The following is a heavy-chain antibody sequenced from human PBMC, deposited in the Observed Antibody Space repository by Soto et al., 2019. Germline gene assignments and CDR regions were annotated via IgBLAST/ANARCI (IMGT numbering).Heavy chain of an antibody. D-gene: IGHD1-26*01. CDR2: IIPILGIA. J-gene: IGHJ6*02. CDR1: GGTFSSYT. Sequence: ASVKVSCKASGGTFSSYTISWVRQAPGQGLEWMGRIIPILGIANYAQKFQGRVTITADKSTSTAYMELSSLRSEDTAVYYCARDLATTQGAYYYYYYGMDVWGQGTTVTV. CDR3: ARDLATTQGAYYYYYYGMDV. V-gene: IGHV1-69*04.